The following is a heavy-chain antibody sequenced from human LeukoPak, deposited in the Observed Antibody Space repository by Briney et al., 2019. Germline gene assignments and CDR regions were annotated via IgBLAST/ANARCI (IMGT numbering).Heavy chain of an antibody. D-gene: IGHD5-18*01. CDR1: GYTFTVHY. V-gene: IGHV1-2*02. Sequence: ASVKVSCKASGYTFTVHYIHGVRQAPGQGPEWMGWINPNSGDANYPQKFQGRVTMTRDTSISTAYMEMSSLRSDDTAVYFCARDKGSGYLPFDFWGQGTLVTVSS. CDR3: ARDKGSGYLPFDF. J-gene: IGHJ4*02. CDR2: INPNSGDA.